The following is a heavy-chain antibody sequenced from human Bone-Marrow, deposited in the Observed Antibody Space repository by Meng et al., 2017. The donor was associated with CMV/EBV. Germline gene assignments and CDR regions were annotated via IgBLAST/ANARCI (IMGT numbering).Heavy chain of an antibody. Sequence: GSLRLSCTVSGGSISANYYWGWIRQPPGKELEWIGSIFNSGRTYYRASLKSRVTISMDTSKNQFSLKLTSVTAADTAVYFCARSARQVSQWFDPWGQGTLVTVSS. CDR2: IFNSGRT. CDR1: GGSISANYY. D-gene: IGHD5/OR15-5a*01. J-gene: IGHJ5*02. CDR3: ARSARQVSQWFDP. V-gene: IGHV4-39*07.